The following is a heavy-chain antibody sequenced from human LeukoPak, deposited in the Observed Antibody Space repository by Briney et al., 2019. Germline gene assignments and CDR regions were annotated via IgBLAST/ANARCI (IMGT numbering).Heavy chain of an antibody. CDR1: GYTLTELS. Sequence: ASVKVSCKVSGYTLTELSMHWVRQAPGKGLEWIGGFDPEDGATIYEQKFQGRVTMTEDTSTDTAYMELSSLRSEDTAVYYCATVVLYSGYYFDYWGQGTLVTVSS. V-gene: IGHV1-24*01. J-gene: IGHJ4*02. D-gene: IGHD5-12*01. CDR3: ATVVLYSGYYFDY. CDR2: FDPEDGAT.